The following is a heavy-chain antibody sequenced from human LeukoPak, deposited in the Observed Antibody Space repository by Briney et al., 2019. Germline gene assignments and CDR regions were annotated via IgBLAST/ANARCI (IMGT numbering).Heavy chain of an antibody. V-gene: IGHV3-7*01. CDR2: IKQDGSEK. Sequence: PGGSLRLSCAASGFTFSSYWMSWVRQAPGKGLEWVANIKQDGSEKYYVDSVKGRFTVSRDNAKNSLYLQMNSLRAEDTAVYYCARVGGRMDFWSGYYFDYRGQGTLVTVSS. J-gene: IGHJ4*02. CDR3: ARVGGRMDFWSGYYFDY. CDR1: GFTFSSYW. D-gene: IGHD3-3*01.